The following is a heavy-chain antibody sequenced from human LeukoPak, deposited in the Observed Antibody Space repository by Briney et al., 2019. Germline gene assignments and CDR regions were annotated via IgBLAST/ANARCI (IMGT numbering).Heavy chain of an antibody. D-gene: IGHD6-19*01. J-gene: IGHJ4*02. CDR3: MRQGLGGAGR. CDR1: GFTVSSNH. V-gene: IGHV3-66*02. Sequence: PGGSLRLSCAASGFTVSSNHMNWVRQAPGKGLEWVSVIFSGGDTSYADSVKGRFTISRDSSKNTLFLQMNSLTPEDTALYYCMRQGLGGAGRWGQGTLVTVSS. CDR2: IFSGGDT.